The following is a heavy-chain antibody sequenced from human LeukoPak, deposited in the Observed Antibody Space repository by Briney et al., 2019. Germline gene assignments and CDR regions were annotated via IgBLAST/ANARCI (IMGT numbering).Heavy chain of an antibody. J-gene: IGHJ4*02. CDR3: AKDGGLWVSAHWGDS. CDR2: ITTSDGNT. CDR1: GFTFSSYT. V-gene: IGHV3-23*01. D-gene: IGHD7-27*01. Sequence: GGSLRLSCAASGFTFSSYTMSWVRQAPGKGLEWVSTITTSDGNTYYADSVKGRFTVSRDNSRNTLYLQMNSLRAEDTAVYYCAKDGGLWVSAHWGDSWGRGTLVTVSS.